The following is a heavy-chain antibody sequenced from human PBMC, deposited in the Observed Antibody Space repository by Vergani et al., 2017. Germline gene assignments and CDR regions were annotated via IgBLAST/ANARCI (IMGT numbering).Heavy chain of an antibody. CDR2: IYTSGST. V-gene: IGHV4-4*07. D-gene: IGHD6-13*01. CDR1: GGSISSYY. Sequence: QVQLQESGPGLVKPSGTLSLTCTVSGGSISSYYWSWIRQPAGKGLEWIGRIYTSGSTNYNPSLKSRVTMSVDTSKNQFSLKLSSVTAADTAVYYCATETPPGIAGRKGAFDIWGQGTMVTVSS. J-gene: IGHJ3*02. CDR3: ATETPPGIAGRKGAFDI.